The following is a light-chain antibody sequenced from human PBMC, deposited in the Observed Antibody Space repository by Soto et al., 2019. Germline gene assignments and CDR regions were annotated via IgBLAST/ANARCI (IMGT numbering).Light chain of an antibody. J-gene: IGLJ2*01. V-gene: IGLV6-57*04. CDR3: QSDHSGNVV. Sequence: NFMLTQPHSVSESPGKTVTISCTRSSGSIASNYVQWYQQRPGSAPTPVIYEDNERPSGVPDRFSGSIDSSSSSAALTIAGLKTDDEADDYWQSDHSGNVVFGGGTKLTVL. CDR2: EDN. CDR1: SGSIASNY.